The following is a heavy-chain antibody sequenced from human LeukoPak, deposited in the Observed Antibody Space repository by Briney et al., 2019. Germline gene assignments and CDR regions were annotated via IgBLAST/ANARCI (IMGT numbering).Heavy chain of an antibody. D-gene: IGHD5-18*01. V-gene: IGHV1-46*03. Sequence: ASVKVSCKASGYTFTSYYMHWVRQAPGQGLEGMGIINPSGGSTSYAQKFQGRVTMTRDTSTSTVYMELSSLRSEDTAVYYCARDRDSYGYGAHWYFDLWGRGTLVTVSS. CDR2: INPSGGST. J-gene: IGHJ2*01. CDR1: GYTFTSYY. CDR3: ARDRDSYGYGAHWYFDL.